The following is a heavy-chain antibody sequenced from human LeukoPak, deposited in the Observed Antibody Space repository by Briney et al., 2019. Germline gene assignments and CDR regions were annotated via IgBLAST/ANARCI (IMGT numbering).Heavy chain of an antibody. J-gene: IGHJ5*02. CDR1: GGSFSGYY. Sequence: SETLSLTCAVYGGSFSGYYWSWIRQPPGKGLEWIGEINHSGSTNYNPSLKSLVTISVDTSKNQFSLKLSSVAAADTAVYYCARDSKEFDPWGQGTLVTVSS. D-gene: IGHD5-18*01. CDR3: ARDSKEFDP. CDR2: INHSGST. V-gene: IGHV4-34*01.